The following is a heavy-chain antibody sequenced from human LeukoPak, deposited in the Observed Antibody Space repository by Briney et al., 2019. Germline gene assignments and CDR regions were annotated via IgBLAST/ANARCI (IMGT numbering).Heavy chain of an antibody. Sequence: GGSLRLSCAASGFTFSSYTMSWVREAPGKGLEWISSISSSINYIYHADSVKGRFTISRDDAQNSVYLQMNSLKDEDTAVYYCARSRTSSPYDKNLNFWGQGTLVIVSS. J-gene: IGHJ4*02. V-gene: IGHV3-21*01. CDR3: ARSRTSSPYDKNLNF. CDR2: ISSSINYI. CDR1: GFTFSSYT. D-gene: IGHD1-14*01.